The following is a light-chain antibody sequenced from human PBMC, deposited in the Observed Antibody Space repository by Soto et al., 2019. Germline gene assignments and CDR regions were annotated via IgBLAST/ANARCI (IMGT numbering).Light chain of an antibody. CDR1: QSVSSY. Sequence: EIVLTQSPANLSLSPGERATLACRASQSVSSYLAWYQQKPGQAPRLPIYDASNRATGIPARFSGSGSGTDFTLTISSLEPEDFAVYCCQQRRNWPPITFGQGTGLEIK. CDR3: QQRRNWPPIT. J-gene: IGKJ5*01. V-gene: IGKV3-11*01. CDR2: DAS.